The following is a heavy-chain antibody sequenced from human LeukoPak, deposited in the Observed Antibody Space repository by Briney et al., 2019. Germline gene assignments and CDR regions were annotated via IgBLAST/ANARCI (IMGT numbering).Heavy chain of an antibody. J-gene: IGHJ1*01. D-gene: IGHD3-3*01. V-gene: IGHV1-18*01. CDR2: ISAYNGNT. CDR1: GYTFTSYG. CDR3: ARGGRITIFGVVIDDSEYFQH. Sequence: GASVKVSCKASGYTFTSYGISWVRQAPGQGLEWMGWISAYNGNTNYAQKLQGRVTMTTDTSTSTAYMELRSLRSDDTAVYYCARGGRITIFGVVIDDSEYFQHWGQGTLVTVSS.